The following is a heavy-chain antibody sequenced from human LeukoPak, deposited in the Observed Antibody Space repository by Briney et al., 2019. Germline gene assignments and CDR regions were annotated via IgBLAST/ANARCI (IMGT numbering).Heavy chain of an antibody. CDR1: GFTFSSYG. J-gene: IGHJ6*03. V-gene: IGHV3-48*01. D-gene: IGHD3-10*01. Sequence: GGSLRLSCAASGFTFSSYGMHWIRQAPGKGLEWVSYISSSGSTTYYADSVKGRFTISRDNSKNTLYLQMNSLRAEDTAVYYCARASHYGSGSYYRPYYYYMDVWGKGTTVTISS. CDR2: ISSSGSTT. CDR3: ARASHYGSGSYYRPYYYYMDV.